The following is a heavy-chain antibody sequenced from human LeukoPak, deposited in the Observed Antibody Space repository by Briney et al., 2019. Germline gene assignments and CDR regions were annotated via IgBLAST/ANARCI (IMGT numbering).Heavy chain of an antibody. D-gene: IGHD5-24*01. CDR1: GYTFTSYY. V-gene: IGHV1-46*01. Sequence: ATVTVSCKASGYTFTSYYMHWVRQAPGQGLEWMAIINPSGDNTNYAQKFQGRVTMTRDTPTSTVYMEVSSLRSDDTAVYYCARGRTNGFNTFDYWGPGTLVTVSS. CDR3: ARGRTNGFNTFDY. CDR2: INPSGDNT. J-gene: IGHJ4*02.